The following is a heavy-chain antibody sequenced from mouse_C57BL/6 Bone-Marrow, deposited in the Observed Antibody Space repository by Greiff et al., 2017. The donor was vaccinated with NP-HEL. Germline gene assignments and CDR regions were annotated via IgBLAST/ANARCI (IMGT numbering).Heavy chain of an antibody. V-gene: IGHV14-4*01. CDR3: TTWREGFAY. CDR2: IDPENGDT. CDR1: GFNIKDDY. J-gene: IGHJ3*01. Sequence: VQLQQSGAELVRPGASVKLSCTASGFNIKDDYMPWVKQRPEQGLEWIGWIDPENGDTEYASKFQGKATITADTSSNTAYLQLSSLTSEDTAVYYCTTWREGFAYWGQGTLVTVSA.